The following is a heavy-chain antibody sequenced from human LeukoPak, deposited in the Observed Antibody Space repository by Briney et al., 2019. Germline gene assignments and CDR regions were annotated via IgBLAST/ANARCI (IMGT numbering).Heavy chain of an antibody. CDR2: ISYDGSNK. CDR1: GFTFSSYA. Sequence: GGSLRLSCAASGFTFSSYAMHWVRQAPGKGLEWVAVISYDGSNKYYADSVKGRFTISRDNSKNTLYLQMNSLRAEDTAVYYCAKDQRGATGYYFDYWGQGTLVTVSS. V-gene: IGHV3-30-3*01. J-gene: IGHJ4*02. CDR3: AKDQRGATGYYFDY. D-gene: IGHD1-26*01.